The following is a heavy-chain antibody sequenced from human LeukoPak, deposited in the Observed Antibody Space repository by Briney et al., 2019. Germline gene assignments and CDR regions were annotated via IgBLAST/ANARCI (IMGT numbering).Heavy chain of an antibody. CDR3: AKAPVTSCRGAYCYPFDS. CDR1: GFIFSNSW. CDR2: INQDGSDQ. V-gene: IGHV3-7*03. D-gene: IGHD2-21*01. Sequence: GGSLRLSCAASGFIFSNSWMNWVRQAPGKGLEWVANINQDGSDQYYVDSVKGRFTISRDSAKNSLYLQMNSLRAEDAAVYFCAKAPVTSCRGAYCYPFDSWGQGTLVTVSS. J-gene: IGHJ4*02.